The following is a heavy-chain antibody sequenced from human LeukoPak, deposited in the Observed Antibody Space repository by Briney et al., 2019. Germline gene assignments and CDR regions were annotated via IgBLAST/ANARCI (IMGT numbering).Heavy chain of an antibody. D-gene: IGHD4-17*01. CDR1: GFTFRNYA. CDR2: ISSDGTNK. V-gene: IGHV3-30-3*01. Sequence: GRSLRLSCAASGFTFRNYAIHWVRQAPGKGLEWVAVISSDGTNKNYADSVKGRFTISRDKAKNTVYLQVNSLRSEDTAVYYCARDPVTTWGYFDYWGQGTLVTVS. CDR3: ARDPVTTWGYFDY. J-gene: IGHJ4*02.